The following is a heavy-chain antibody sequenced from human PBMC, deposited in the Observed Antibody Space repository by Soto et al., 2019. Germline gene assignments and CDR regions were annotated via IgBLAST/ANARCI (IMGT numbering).Heavy chain of an antibody. CDR1: GYIFFTYD. J-gene: IGHJ4*02. CDR2: ISPYSGDT. V-gene: IGHV1-18*01. CDR3: ARVPRGTGAVDF. D-gene: IGHD2-8*02. Sequence: ASVKVSCKASGYIFFTYDVTWVRQAPGHGLEWMGWISPYSGDTKFAQKFQGRLTLTTDTSTNTAYMELRSLRSDDSAVYYCARVPRGTGAVDFWGQGTLVT.